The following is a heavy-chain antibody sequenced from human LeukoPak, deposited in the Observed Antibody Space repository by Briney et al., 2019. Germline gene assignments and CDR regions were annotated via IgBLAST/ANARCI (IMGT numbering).Heavy chain of an antibody. CDR2: INPSGGST. CDR1: GYTFTSYY. J-gene: IGHJ4*02. CDR3: ATKTGRITIFGVVPFDY. D-gene: IGHD3-3*01. Sequence: ASVKVSCKASGYTFTSYYMHWVRQAPGQGLEWMGIINPSGGSTSYAQKFQGRVTMTRDTSTSTVYMELSSLRSEDTAVYYCATKTGRITIFGVVPFDYWGQGTLVTVSS. V-gene: IGHV1-46*01.